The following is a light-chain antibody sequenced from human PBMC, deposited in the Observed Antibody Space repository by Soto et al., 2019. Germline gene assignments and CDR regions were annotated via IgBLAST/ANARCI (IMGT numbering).Light chain of an antibody. CDR1: SSDVGSYNL. CDR3: CSYSYGSTLV. V-gene: IGLV2-23*01. CDR2: EGD. Sequence: QSALTQPASVSGSSGQSITISCTGTSSDVGSYNLVSWHQQHPGKAPKLIIYEGDKRPSGVSNRFSGSKSGNTASLTISGFQAEDEADYYCCSYSYGSTLVFGGGTKLTVL. J-gene: IGLJ2*01.